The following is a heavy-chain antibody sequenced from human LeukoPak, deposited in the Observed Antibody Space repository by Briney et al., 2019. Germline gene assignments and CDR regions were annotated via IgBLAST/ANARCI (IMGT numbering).Heavy chain of an antibody. D-gene: IGHD6-19*01. CDR3: ARGEDSSGWYYSMDV. Sequence: ASVKVSCKASGYTFTGYYMHWVRQAPGQGLEWMGWINPNSGGTNYAQKFQGRVTMTRDTSISTAYMELSRLRSDDTAVYYCARGEDSSGWYYSMDVWGQGTTVTVSS. CDR1: GYTFTGYY. J-gene: IGHJ6*02. V-gene: IGHV1-2*02. CDR2: INPNSGGT.